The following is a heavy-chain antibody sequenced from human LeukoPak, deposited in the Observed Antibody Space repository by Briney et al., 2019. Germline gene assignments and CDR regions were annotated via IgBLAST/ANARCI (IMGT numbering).Heavy chain of an antibody. CDR3: ATCRDGYSFYFDY. V-gene: IGHV4-31*03. CDR2: IYYSGST. J-gene: IGHJ4*02. Sequence: KPSETLSLTRTVSGASISSGGYYWNWIRQHPGKGLEWIGCIYYSGSTYYNPSLKNRVTISVDTSKNQFNLKLSSVTAADTAVYYCATCRDGYSFYFDYWGQGTLVTVSS. D-gene: IGHD5-24*01. CDR1: GASISSGGYY.